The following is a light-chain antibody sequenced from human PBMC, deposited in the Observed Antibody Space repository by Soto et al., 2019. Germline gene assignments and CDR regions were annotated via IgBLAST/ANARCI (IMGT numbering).Light chain of an antibody. CDR3: QVWDISSVHPVV. V-gene: IGLV3-21*02. Sequence: SYVLTQPPSVSVAPGQTARVTCGGSNIGRKSAHWYQQKAGQAPVVVVYDDSDRPSGIPERFSGSKSGNTATLTISRVEAGDEADYYCQVWDISSVHPVVFGGGTKVTVL. J-gene: IGLJ2*01. CDR2: DDS. CDR1: NIGRKS.